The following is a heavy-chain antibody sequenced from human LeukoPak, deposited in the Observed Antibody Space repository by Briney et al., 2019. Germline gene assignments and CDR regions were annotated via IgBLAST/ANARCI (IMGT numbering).Heavy chain of an antibody. Sequence: PGGSLRLSCTTSGFTFSTYAMSWVRQAPGKGLEWASAISGSGGSTYYADSVKGRFTISRDNSMNTLYLQMNSLRAEDTAVYYCAKDWPHPSVEPTNFDYWGQGTLVTVSS. V-gene: IGHV3-23*01. CDR1: GFTFSTYA. D-gene: IGHD5/OR15-5a*01. CDR3: AKDWPHPSVEPTNFDY. J-gene: IGHJ4*02. CDR2: ISGSGGST.